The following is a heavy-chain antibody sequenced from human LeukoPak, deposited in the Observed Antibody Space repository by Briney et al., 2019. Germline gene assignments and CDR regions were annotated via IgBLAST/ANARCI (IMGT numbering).Heavy chain of an antibody. CDR2: IWYDGSNK. V-gene: IGHV3-33*01. CDR3: AREDSSGYYDGRGAFDI. J-gene: IGHJ3*02. D-gene: IGHD3-22*01. CDR1: GFTFSSYG. Sequence: PGGSLRLSCAASGFTFSSYGMHWVRQAPGKGLEWVAVIWYDGSNKYYADSVKGRFTISRDNSNNTLYLQMNSLRAEDTAVYYCAREDSSGYYDGRGAFDIWGQGTMVTVSS.